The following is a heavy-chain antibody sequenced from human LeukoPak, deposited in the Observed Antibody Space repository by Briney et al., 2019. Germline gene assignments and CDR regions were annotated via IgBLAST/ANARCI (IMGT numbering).Heavy chain of an antibody. CDR2: ISSSSSYI. CDR1: GFTFSSYS. D-gene: IGHD4-23*01. V-gene: IGHV3-21*01. CDR3: ARGSGTMVVTPSFH. Sequence: GGSLRLSCAASGFTFSSYSMNWVRQAPGKGLEWVSSISSSSSYIYYADSVKGRFTISRDNAKNSLYLQMNSLRAEDTAVYYCARGSGTMVVTPSFHWGQGTLVTVSS. J-gene: IGHJ4*02.